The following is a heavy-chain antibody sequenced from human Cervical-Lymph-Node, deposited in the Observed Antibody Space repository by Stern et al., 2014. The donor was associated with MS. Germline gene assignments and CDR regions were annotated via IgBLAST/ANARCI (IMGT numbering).Heavy chain of an antibody. CDR3: ARGIGATHFDY. CDR2: IHYSGSP. V-gene: IGHV4-59*01. Sequence: MQLVESGPGLVKPSETLSLTCTVSGGSISDYYWTWIRQPPGKGLEWIGYIHYSGSPNYNPSLKSRVTTSVDTSKNQFSLKLTSVTAADTAVYYCARGIGATHFDYWGQGTLVTVSS. CDR1: GGSISDYY. D-gene: IGHD1-26*01. J-gene: IGHJ4*02.